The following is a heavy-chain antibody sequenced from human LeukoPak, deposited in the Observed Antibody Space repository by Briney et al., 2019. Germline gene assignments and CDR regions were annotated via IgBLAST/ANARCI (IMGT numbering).Heavy chain of an antibody. D-gene: IGHD3-22*01. V-gene: IGHV3-30*02. CDR3: ARDPQYSYDDSGTFDS. CDR1: GFTFSSYG. Sequence: GGSLRLSCAASGFTFSSYGMHWVRQAPGKGLEWVAFIRYDGSNKYYADSVKGRFTISRDNSKNTLYLQMNSLRAEDAAVYYCARDPQYSYDDSGTFDSWGQGTLVTVSS. J-gene: IGHJ4*02. CDR2: IRYDGSNK.